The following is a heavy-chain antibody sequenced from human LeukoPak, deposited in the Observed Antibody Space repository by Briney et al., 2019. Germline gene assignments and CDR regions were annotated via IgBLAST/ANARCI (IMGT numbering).Heavy chain of an antibody. CDR1: GGSISSYY. J-gene: IGHJ5*02. Sequence: SETLSLTCTVSGGSISSYYWSWIRQPPGKGLEWIGYIYYSGSTNYNPSLKSRVTISVDTSKNQFSLKLSSVTAADTAVYYCARALQVVAATRFDPWGQGTLVTVSS. D-gene: IGHD2-15*01. CDR3: ARALQVVAATRFDP. CDR2: IYYSGST. V-gene: IGHV4-59*01.